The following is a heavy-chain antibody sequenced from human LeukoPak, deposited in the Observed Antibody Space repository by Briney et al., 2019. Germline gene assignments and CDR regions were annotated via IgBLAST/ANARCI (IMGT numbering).Heavy chain of an antibody. CDR1: GYRFTSDW. CDR3: ARLSGRVVCSAGSCYIDS. Sequence: GESLKISCKGSGYRFTSDWIGWVRQMPGKGLEWMGIIYPGDSDTRYSPSFQGQVTISADKSVNTAYLQWSSLKASDTAMYYCARLSGRVVCSAGSCYIDSWDQGTLVTVSS. V-gene: IGHV5-51*01. J-gene: IGHJ4*02. D-gene: IGHD2-15*01. CDR2: IYPGDSDT.